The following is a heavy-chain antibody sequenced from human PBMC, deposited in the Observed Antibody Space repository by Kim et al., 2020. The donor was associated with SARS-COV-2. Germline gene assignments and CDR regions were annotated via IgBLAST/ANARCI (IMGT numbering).Heavy chain of an antibody. J-gene: IGHJ4*02. D-gene: IGHD3-22*01. V-gene: IGHV4-34*01. Sequence: RVTLSVDTSKNQFSLKLSSVTAADTAVYYCARGIFGFYYYDSSGYYLFDYWGQGTLVTVSS. CDR3: ARGIFGFYYYDSSGYYLFDY.